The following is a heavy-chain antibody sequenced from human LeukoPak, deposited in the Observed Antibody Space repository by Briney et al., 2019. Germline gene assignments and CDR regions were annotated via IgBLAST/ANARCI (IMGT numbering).Heavy chain of an antibody. CDR2: ISYDGSNK. J-gene: IGHJ4*02. Sequence: GGSLRLSCAASGFTFSSYAMHWIRQAPGKGLEWVAVISYDGSNKYYADSVKGRFTISRDNSKNTLYLQMNSLRAEDTAVYYCWVYSSSSGGLDYWGQGTLVTVSS. D-gene: IGHD6-6*01. CDR1: GFTFSSYA. V-gene: IGHV3-30-3*01. CDR3: WVYSSSSGGLDY.